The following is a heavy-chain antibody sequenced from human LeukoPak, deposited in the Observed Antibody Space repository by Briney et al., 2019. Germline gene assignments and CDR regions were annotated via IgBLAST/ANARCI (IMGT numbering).Heavy chain of an antibody. Sequence: GGSLRLSCAASGFTFSSYAMSWVRQAPGKGLEWVSAISGSGGSTYYADSVKGRFTISRDNAKQSLYLQMNSLRAEDTAMYYCARFCSTSDCYHKVLGVSWGQGTLVTVSS. CDR2: ISGSGGST. D-gene: IGHD2-21*02. CDR3: ARFCSTSDCYHKVLGVS. J-gene: IGHJ4*02. CDR1: GFTFSSYA. V-gene: IGHV3-23*01.